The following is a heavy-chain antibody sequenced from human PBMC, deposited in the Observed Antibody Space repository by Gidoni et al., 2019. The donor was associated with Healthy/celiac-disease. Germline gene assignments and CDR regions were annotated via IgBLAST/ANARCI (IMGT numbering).Heavy chain of an antibody. CDR2: IYYSGST. Sequence: QVQLQESGPGLVKPSETLSLTCTVSGGSISSYYWSWIRQPPGKGLEWIGYIYYSGSTNYNPSLKSRVTISVDTSKNQFSLKLSSVTAADTAVYYCARDRPFGGQGWFDPWGQGTLVTVSS. CDR1: GGSISSYY. J-gene: IGHJ5*02. D-gene: IGHD3-16*01. CDR3: ARDRPFGGQGWFDP. V-gene: IGHV4-59*01.